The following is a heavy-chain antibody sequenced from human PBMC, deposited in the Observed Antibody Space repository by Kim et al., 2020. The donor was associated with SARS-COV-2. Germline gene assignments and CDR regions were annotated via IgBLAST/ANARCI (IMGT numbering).Heavy chain of an antibody. Sequence: ASVKVSCKASGYTFINYDINWVRQATGQGLEWMGWMNPYSGNTGYAQKFQGRVTMTRNTSINTAYMELSSLGSEDTAVYYCAKASPAYNWENWGNWFDPWGQGSLVNVSS. CDR1: GYTFINYD. J-gene: IGHJ5*02. V-gene: IGHV1-8*01. D-gene: IGHD1-20*01. CDR2: MNPYSGNT. CDR3: AKASPAYNWENWGNWFDP.